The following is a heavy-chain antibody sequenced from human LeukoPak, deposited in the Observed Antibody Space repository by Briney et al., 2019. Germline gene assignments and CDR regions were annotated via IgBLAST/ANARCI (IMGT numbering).Heavy chain of an antibody. J-gene: IGHJ3*02. CDR2: IYSSGTT. CDR1: GASMSGYY. D-gene: IGHD3-22*01. V-gene: IGHV4-59*08. CDR3: ARHFKYYYDSSGYPRDIFDI. Sequence: SETLSLTCSVSGASMSGYYWSWIRQSPGKGLVWIGYIYSSGTTNYNPSLKSRVTMSVDLSRNQFSLALNSVTAADTALYYCARHFKYYYDSSGYPRDIFDIWGQGTMFTVSS.